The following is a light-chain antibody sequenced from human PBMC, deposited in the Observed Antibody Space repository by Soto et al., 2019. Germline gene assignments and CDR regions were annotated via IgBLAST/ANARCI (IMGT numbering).Light chain of an antibody. J-gene: IGKJ5*01. CDR2: DTS. Sequence: EIVLTQSPATLSLSPGERATLSCRASQSLSSYLAWYQQKPGQAPRLLIYDTSNRATGIPARFSGSGSGTDLTLTISSLDPEDFAVYYCQQLSNWPPSITFGQGTRLEIK. CDR3: QQLSNWPPSIT. V-gene: IGKV3-11*01. CDR1: QSLSSY.